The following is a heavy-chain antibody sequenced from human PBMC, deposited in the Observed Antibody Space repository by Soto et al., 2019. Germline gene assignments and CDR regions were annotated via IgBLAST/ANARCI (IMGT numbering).Heavy chain of an antibody. CDR1: GGSISSSSYY. V-gene: IGHV4-39*07. CDR3: ASRPDSSSWYYYYYGMDV. J-gene: IGHJ6*02. D-gene: IGHD6-13*01. Sequence: SETLSLTCTVSGGSISSSSYYWGWIRQPPGKGLEWIGEIYHSGSTNYNPSLKSRVTISVDKSKNQFSLKLSSVTAADTAVYYCASRPDSSSWYYYYYGMDVWGQGTTVTVSS. CDR2: IYHSGST.